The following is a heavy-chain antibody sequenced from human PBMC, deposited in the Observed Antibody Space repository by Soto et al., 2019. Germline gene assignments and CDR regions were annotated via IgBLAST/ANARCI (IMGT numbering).Heavy chain of an antibody. CDR2: IMPIFRAP. CDR3: ARWLKGLDIGNYYYGMDV. D-gene: IGHD2-15*01. Sequence: QVQLVQSGAEVKKPGSSVKVSCKASGGAFSDYAFSWVRQAPGQGLEWLGGIMPIFRAPDYAQKFQGRVTITADEFTRTAYMEINSLRSADTAVYYCARWLKGLDIGNYYYGMDVWGQGTTVTVS. V-gene: IGHV1-69*12. CDR1: GGAFSDYA. J-gene: IGHJ6*02.